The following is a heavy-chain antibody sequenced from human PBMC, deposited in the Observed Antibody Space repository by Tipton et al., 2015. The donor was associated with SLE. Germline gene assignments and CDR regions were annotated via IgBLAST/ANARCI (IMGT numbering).Heavy chain of an antibody. D-gene: IGHD3-10*01. CDR3: GRGAKERITLVRVRPYYFDY. CDR1: GGSFSGYS. CDR2: TNPSGNT. J-gene: IGHJ4*03. V-gene: IGHV4-34*01. Sequence: TLSLTCAVYGGSFSGYSWSWIRQPPGKGLEWIGETNPSGNTNYNPSLKSRVTISVDTSNNQLSLKLTSVTAADTAVYYCGRGAKERITLVRVRPYYFDYWGQGSVVTVSS.